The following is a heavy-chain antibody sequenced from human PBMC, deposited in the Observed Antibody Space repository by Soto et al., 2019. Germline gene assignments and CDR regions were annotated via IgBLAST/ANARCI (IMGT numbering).Heavy chain of an antibody. CDR3: ARDSDFDSSGRFDI. Sequence: PGGSLRLSCAASGFAFRSSSMNWVRQAPGKGLEWVSSITSGSSYIYYADSVKGRFTISRDNANNSVYLQMNSLRAEDTALYYCARDSDFDSSGRFDIWGQGT. CDR2: ITSGSSYI. J-gene: IGHJ4*02. V-gene: IGHV3-21*01. CDR1: GFAFRSSS. D-gene: IGHD3-22*01.